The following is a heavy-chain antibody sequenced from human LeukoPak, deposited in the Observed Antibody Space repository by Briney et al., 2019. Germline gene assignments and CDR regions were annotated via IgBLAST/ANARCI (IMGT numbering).Heavy chain of an antibody. V-gene: IGHV3-20*04. Sequence: GGSLRLSCAASGFTFDDYGMSWVRQAPGKGLEWVSGINWNGGSTGYADSVKGRFTISRDNAKNSLYLQMNSLRAEDTALYYCARGVYGSGSYDRAFDIWGQGTMVTVSS. CDR1: GFTFDDYG. CDR2: INWNGGST. J-gene: IGHJ3*02. CDR3: ARGVYGSGSYDRAFDI. D-gene: IGHD3-10*01.